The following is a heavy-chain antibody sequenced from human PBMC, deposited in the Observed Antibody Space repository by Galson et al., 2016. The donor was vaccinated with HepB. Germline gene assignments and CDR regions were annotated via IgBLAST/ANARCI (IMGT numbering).Heavy chain of an antibody. CDR1: GITVSDTY. CDR3: ARVGGYDGYYFDF. D-gene: IGHD5-12*01. J-gene: IGHJ4*02. V-gene: IGHV3-53*01. Sequence: SLRLSCAVSGITVSDTYMSWVRQAPGKGLEWVSVIYSDGRTYHDYPVKGRFSISRDISKNTLYLQMNSQRADDTAVYYCARVGGYDGYYFDFWGQGALVTVSS. CDR2: IYSDGRT.